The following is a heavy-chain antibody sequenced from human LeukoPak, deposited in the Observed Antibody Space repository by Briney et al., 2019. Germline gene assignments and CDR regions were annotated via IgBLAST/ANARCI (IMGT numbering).Heavy chain of an antibody. CDR3: ARETYYYGSGSQRGFDY. J-gene: IGHJ4*02. D-gene: IGHD3-10*01. Sequence: ASVKVSCKASGYTFTSYYMHWVRQAPGQGLEWMGIINPSGGSTSYAQKFQGRVTITADESTSTAYMELSSLRSEDTAVYYCARETYYYGSGSQRGFDYWGQGTLVTVSS. V-gene: IGHV1-46*01. CDR2: INPSGGST. CDR1: GYTFTSYY.